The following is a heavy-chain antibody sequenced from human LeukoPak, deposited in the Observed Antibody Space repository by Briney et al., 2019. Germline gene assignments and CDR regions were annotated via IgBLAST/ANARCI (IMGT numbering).Heavy chain of an antibody. V-gene: IGHV1-8*01. Sequence: GASLKVSCKASGYTFTSYDINWVRQATGQGLEWMGWMNPNSGNTGYAQKFQGRVTMTRNTSISTAYMELSSLRSEDTAVYYCARGRGGVVPAAPYYMDVWGKGTTVTVSS. CDR2: MNPNSGNT. J-gene: IGHJ6*03. CDR3: ARGRGGVVPAAPYYMDV. CDR1: GYTFTSYD. D-gene: IGHD2-2*01.